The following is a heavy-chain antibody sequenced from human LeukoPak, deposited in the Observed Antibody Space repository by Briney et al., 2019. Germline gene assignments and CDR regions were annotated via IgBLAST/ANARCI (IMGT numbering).Heavy chain of an antibody. Sequence: SETLSLTCAVYGGSFSGYYWSWIRQPPGKGLEWIGEINHSGSTNYNPSLKSRVTISVDTSKNQFSLKLSSVTAADTAVYYCARAGPFTMVRGVIITFDYWGQGTLVTVSS. V-gene: IGHV4-34*01. CDR1: GGSFSGYY. CDR3: ARAGPFTMVRGVIITFDY. CDR2: INHSGST. D-gene: IGHD3-10*01. J-gene: IGHJ4*02.